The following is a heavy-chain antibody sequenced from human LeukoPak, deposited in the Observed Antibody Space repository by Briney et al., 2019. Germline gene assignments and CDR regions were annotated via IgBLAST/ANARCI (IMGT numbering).Heavy chain of an antibody. J-gene: IGHJ3*02. CDR2: ISGSGGST. Sequence: GGSLRLSCAASGFTFRSYAMSWVRQAPGKGLVWVSAISGSGGSTYYADSVKGRFTISRDNSKNTLYLQMNSLRAEDTAVYYCAKPLGEEQWLAGDAFDIWGQGTMLTVSS. D-gene: IGHD6-19*01. CDR3: AKPLGEEQWLAGDAFDI. CDR1: GFTFRSYA. V-gene: IGHV3-23*01.